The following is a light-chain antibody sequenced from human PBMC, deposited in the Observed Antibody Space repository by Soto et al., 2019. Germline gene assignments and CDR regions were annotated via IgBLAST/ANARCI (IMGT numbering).Light chain of an antibody. CDR2: GAS. J-gene: IGKJ2*01. CDR3: HQYGTSYT. Sequence: VLTQSPASLSLSPGERAALSCRASQSVSSSHLVWYQHKPGQAPRLLIYGASTRATGIPDRFSGSGSGTDFTLTISRLEPEDFALYYCHQYGTSYTFGQGTKLEI. CDR1: QSVSSSH. V-gene: IGKV3-20*01.